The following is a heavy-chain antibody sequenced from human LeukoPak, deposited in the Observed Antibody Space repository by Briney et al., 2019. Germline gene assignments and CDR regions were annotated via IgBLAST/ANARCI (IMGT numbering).Heavy chain of an antibody. J-gene: IGHJ4*02. Sequence: PGGSLRLSCAASGFTFNDYAMHWVRQAPGKGLEWVSGISWNSDSIGYADSVKGRFTISRDNAKNTLYLQMNSLRAEDTAVYYCAKDEWFGELEGGAIDYWGQGTLVTVSS. CDR1: GFTFNDYA. CDR3: AKDEWFGELEGGAIDY. CDR2: ISWNSDSI. V-gene: IGHV3-9*01. D-gene: IGHD3-10*01.